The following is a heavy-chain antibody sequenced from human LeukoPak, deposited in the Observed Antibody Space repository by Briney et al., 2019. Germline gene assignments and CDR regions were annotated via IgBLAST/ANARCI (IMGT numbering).Heavy chain of an antibody. CDR1: GFTFSSYG. CDR2: IWYDGSNK. J-gene: IGHJ1*01. D-gene: IGHD6-13*01. V-gene: IGHV3-33*01. Sequence: GRSLRLSCAASGFTFSSYGMHWVRQAPGKGLEWVAVIWYDGSNKYYADSVKGRFTISRDNSKNTLYLQMNSLRAEDTAVYYCARDLQYSSSWYPYFQHWGQGTLVTVSS. CDR3: ARDLQYSSSWYPYFQH.